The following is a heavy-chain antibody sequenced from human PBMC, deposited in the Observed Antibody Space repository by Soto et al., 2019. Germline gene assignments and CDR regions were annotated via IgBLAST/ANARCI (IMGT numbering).Heavy chain of an antibody. J-gene: IGHJ5*02. CDR1: GGSISSGGYY. CDR3: ARDRKHLGGHYGAKNWFDP. D-gene: IGHD4-17*01. Sequence: SETLSLTCTVSGGSISSGGYYWSWIRQHPGKGLEWIGYIYYSGSTYYNPSLKSRVTISVDTSKNQFSLKLSSVTAADTAVYYCARDRKHLGGHYGAKNWFDPWGQGTLVTVSS. CDR2: IYYSGST. V-gene: IGHV4-31*03.